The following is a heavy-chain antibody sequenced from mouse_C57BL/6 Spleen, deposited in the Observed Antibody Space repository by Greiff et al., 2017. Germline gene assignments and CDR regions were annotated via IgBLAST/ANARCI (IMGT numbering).Heavy chain of an antibody. CDR2: IYPGNSDT. V-gene: IGHV1-5*01. Sequence: VQLKQSGPVLARPGASVKMSCKTSGYTFTSYWMHWVKQRPGQGLEWIGAIYPGNSDTSYNQKFKGKAKLTAVTSASTAYMELSSLTNEDSAVYYCTMPEFGNDAGFLSMDYWGQGTSVTVSS. CDR1: GYTFTSYW. CDR3: TMPEFGNDAGFLSMDY. J-gene: IGHJ4*01.